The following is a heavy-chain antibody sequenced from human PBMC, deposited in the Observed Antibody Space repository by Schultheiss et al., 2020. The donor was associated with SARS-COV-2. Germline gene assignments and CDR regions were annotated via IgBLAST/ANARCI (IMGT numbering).Heavy chain of an antibody. CDR2: IYYSGST. CDR1: GGSISSSSYY. V-gene: IGHV4-39*07. CDR3: ARMYSSSSSDYFDS. Sequence: SETLSLTCTVSGGSISSSSYYWGWIRQHPGKGLEWIGYIYYSGSTYYNPSLRSRVTLSVDTSKNQFSLSLSSVTAADTAVYYCARMYSSSSSDYFDSWGQGTLVTVSS. D-gene: IGHD6-6*01. J-gene: IGHJ4*02.